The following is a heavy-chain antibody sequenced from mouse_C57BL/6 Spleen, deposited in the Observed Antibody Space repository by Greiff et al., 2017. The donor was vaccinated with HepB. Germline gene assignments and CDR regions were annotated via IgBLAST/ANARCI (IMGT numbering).Heavy chain of an antibody. J-gene: IGHJ4*01. D-gene: IGHD3-2*02. CDR1: GFSLSTSGMG. CDR3: ARSLDSSGYVRAMDY. Sequence: QVTLKESGPGILQSSQTLSLTCSFSGFSLSTSGMGVSWIRQPSGKGLEWLAHIYWDDDKRYNPSLKSRLTISKDTSRNQVFLKITSVDTADTATYYCARSLDSSGYVRAMDYWGQGTSVTVSS. CDR2: IYWDDDK. V-gene: IGHV8-12*01.